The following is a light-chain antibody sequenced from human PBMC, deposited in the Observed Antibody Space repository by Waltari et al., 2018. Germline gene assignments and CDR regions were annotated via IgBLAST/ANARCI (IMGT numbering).Light chain of an antibody. CDR3: CSYADTSTYV. CDR2: DVY. V-gene: IGLV2-11*01. Sequence: QSALTHPRSVSGSPGQSVTISCTGTSSDVGNYNYVSWYQQHPAKAPKVIIYDVYKRPSGFPDRFSGSKSGNTASLTISALQAEDGADYYCCSYADTSTYVFGTGTQVLVL. J-gene: IGLJ1*01. CDR1: SSDVGNYNY.